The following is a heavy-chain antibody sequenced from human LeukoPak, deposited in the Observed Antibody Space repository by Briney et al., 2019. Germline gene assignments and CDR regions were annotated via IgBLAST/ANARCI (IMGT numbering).Heavy chain of an antibody. D-gene: IGHD3-3*01. CDR1: GFTFSSYS. Sequence: PGGSLRLSCAASGFTFSSYSMNWVRQAPGEGLEWVSAISGSGGSTYYADSVKGRFTISRDNSKNTLYLQMNSLRAEDTAVYYCAKNGLWSGYSRIDYWGQGTLVTVSS. J-gene: IGHJ4*02. V-gene: IGHV3-23*01. CDR2: ISGSGGST. CDR3: AKNGLWSGYSRIDY.